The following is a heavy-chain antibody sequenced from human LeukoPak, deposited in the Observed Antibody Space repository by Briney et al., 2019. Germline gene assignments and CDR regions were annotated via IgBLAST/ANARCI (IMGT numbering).Heavy chain of an antibody. CDR3: AREIAPAGTCEY. CDR1: GGSISSGSYH. Sequence: PSQTLSLTCTVSGGSISSGSYHWSWIRQPAGKGLEWIGRIHTSGSTNYNPSLKSRVTVSVDTSKNQFSLMLRSVTAADTAVYYCAREIAPAGTCEYWGQGTLVTVSS. D-gene: IGHD6-13*01. CDR2: IHTSGST. V-gene: IGHV4-61*02. J-gene: IGHJ4*02.